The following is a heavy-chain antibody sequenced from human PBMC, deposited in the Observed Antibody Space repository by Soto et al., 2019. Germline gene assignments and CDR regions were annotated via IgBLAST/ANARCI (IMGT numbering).Heavy chain of an antibody. V-gene: IGHV1-2*02. J-gene: IGHJ6*02. CDR2: INPNSGDT. CDR3: AKEAENYFYYGMDV. Sequence: ASVKVSCKASGYIFTGYHIHWVRQAPGRGLEWMGWINPNSGDTNYAQKFQGRVTVTRDTSISTAYMELTSLRSDDTAVYFCAKEAENYFYYGMDVWGQGTTVTVSS. CDR1: GYIFTGYH.